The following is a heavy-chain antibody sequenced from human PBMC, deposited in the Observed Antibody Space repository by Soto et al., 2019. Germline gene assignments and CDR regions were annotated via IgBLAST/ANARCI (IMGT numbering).Heavy chain of an antibody. CDR3: ALVYYGIWYGYRYIDX. CDR1: GGFISSSSYY. Sequence: PSETLSLTCTVSGGFISSSSYYWGRIRQPPGKGLEWIGSIYYSGSNNYNPSVKSRVTISVDTSKNHFSLKLSSVTAAATAVYYCALVYYGIWYGYRYIDXWGQGTLVTVSS. D-gene: IGHD3-22*01. CDR2: IYYSGSN. V-gene: IGHV4-39*02. J-gene: IGHJ4*02.